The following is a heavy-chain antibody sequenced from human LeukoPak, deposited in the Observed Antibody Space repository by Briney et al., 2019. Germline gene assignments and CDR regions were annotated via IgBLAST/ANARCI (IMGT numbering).Heavy chain of an antibody. J-gene: IGHJ3*02. CDR3: ARVVGYYDSSGYYATGDDAFDI. CDR1: GGSISSGGYS. V-gene: IGHV4-30-4*07. Sequence: SQTLSLTCAVSGGSISSGGYSWSWIRQPPGQGLEWIGYIYYSGSTYYNPSLKRRVTISVDTSKNQFSLKLSSVTAADTAVYYCARVVGYYDSSGYYATGDDAFDIWGQGTMVTVSS. CDR2: IYYSGST. D-gene: IGHD3-22*01.